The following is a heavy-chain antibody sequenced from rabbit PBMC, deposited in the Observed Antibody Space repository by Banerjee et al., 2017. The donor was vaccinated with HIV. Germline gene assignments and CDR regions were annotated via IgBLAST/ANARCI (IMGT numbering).Heavy chain of an antibody. CDR3: ARDLAGVIGWNFNL. J-gene: IGHJ4*01. V-gene: IGHV1S45*01. D-gene: IGHD4-1*01. Sequence: QEQLVESGGDLVKPEGSLTLTCTASGFSFSGNYWICWVRQAPGKGLEWIACIYAGTGGSIYYATWARGRFTISKTSSTTVTLQMTSLTAADTATYFCARDLAGVIGWNFNLWGPGTLVTVS. CDR1: GFSFSGNYW. CDR2: IYAGTGGSI.